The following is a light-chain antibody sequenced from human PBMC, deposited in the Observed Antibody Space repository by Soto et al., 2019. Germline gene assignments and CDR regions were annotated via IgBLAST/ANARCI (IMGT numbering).Light chain of an antibody. J-gene: IGLJ1*01. Sequence: QSVLTQPPSASGTPGQRVTISCSGSRSNIGSNPVNWYQQLPGTAPKLLIDSNNQRPSGVPDRFSGSRSGTSASLAISGLQFEEGADYYGAPGDDSLYGGVSGPGTKV. CDR1: RSNIGSNP. CDR2: SNN. CDR3: APGDDSLYGGV. V-gene: IGLV1-44*01.